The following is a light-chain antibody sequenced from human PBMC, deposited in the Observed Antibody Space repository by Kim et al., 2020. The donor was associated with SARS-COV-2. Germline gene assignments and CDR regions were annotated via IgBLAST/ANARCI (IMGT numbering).Light chain of an antibody. CDR2: DNN. V-gene: IGLV1-51*01. Sequence: QSVLTQPPSVSAAPGQKVTISCSGSSSNIGKNYVSWYQQLPGTAPKLLIFDNNKRTSGIPDRFSGSKSGTSATLGITGLQTGDEADYYCGTWDGSLSAGVFGGGTQLTVL. CDR1: SSNIGKNY. CDR3: GTWDGSLSAGV. J-gene: IGLJ3*02.